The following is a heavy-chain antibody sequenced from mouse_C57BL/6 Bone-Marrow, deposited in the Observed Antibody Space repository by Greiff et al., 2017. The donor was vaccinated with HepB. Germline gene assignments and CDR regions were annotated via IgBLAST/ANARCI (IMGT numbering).Heavy chain of an antibody. CDR2: IYPRSGNT. J-gene: IGHJ4*01. CDR3: ARRGSNPYYYAMDY. Sequence: QVQLQQSGAELARPGASVKLSCKASGYTFTSYGISWVKQRTGQGLEWIGEIYPRSGNTYYNEKFKGKATLTADKSSSTAYMELRSLTSEDSAVYFCARRGSNPYYYAMDYWGQGTSVTVSS. CDR1: GYTFTSYG. V-gene: IGHV1-81*01. D-gene: IGHD1-1*01.